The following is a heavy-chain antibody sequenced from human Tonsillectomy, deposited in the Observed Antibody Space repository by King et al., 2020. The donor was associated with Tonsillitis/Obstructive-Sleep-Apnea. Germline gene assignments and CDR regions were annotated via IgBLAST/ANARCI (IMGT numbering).Heavy chain of an antibody. CDR2: ISGSGGRT. Sequence: VQLVESGGGLVQPGGSLRLSCAASGFTFSSYAMSWVRQAPGKGLEWVSAISGSGGRTYYADSVKGRFTISRDNSKNTLYLQMNSLRAEDTAVYYCEKDRSGYSSSPDAFDIWGQGTMVTVSS. CDR1: GFTFSSYA. D-gene: IGHD6-13*01. J-gene: IGHJ3*02. V-gene: IGHV3-23*04. CDR3: EKDRSGYSSSPDAFDI.